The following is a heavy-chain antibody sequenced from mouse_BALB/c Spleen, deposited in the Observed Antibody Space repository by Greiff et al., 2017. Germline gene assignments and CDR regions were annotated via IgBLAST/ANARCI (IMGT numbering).Heavy chain of an antibody. CDR2: ISTGSSTT. CDR1: GFTFSSFG. V-gene: IGHV5-17*02. J-gene: IGHJ2*01. Sequence: DVKLEQSGGGLVQPGGSRKLSCAASGFTFSSFGMHWVRQAPEKGLEWVAYISTGSSTTYYDDTVKGRSTMTRDKAKNTHFLQMTSLRSEDTAVYYCARGRMRTRGFDYWGQGTTLTVSS. CDR3: ARGRMRTRGFDY.